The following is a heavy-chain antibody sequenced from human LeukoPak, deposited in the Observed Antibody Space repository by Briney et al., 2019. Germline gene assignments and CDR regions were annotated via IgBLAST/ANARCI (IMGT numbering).Heavy chain of an antibody. V-gene: IGHV4-39*01. CDR1: GGSISSSSYY. D-gene: IGHD6-13*01. CDR3: ARQGGIAAAGTLY. CDR2: IYYRGST. J-gene: IGHJ4*02. Sequence: SETLSLTCTVSGGSISSSSYYWGWIRQPPGKGLEWIGSIYYRGSTYYNPSLKSRVTISVDTSKNQFSLKLSSVTAADTAVYYCARQGGIAAAGTLYWGQGTLVTVSS.